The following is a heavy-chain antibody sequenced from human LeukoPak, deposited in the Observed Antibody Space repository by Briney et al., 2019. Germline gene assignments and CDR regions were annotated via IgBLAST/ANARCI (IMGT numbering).Heavy chain of an antibody. CDR1: GFTFSSYA. CDR3: AKGRSEDYYESSGY. V-gene: IGHV3-23*01. Sequence: GGSLRLSCAASGFTFSSYAMSWVRQAPEKGLEWVSGSTGSGGSTYYADSVKGRFTISRDNSKNTLYLQMNSLRAEDTAVYYCAKGRSEDYYESSGYWGQGTLVTVSS. CDR2: STGSGGST. D-gene: IGHD3-22*01. J-gene: IGHJ4*02.